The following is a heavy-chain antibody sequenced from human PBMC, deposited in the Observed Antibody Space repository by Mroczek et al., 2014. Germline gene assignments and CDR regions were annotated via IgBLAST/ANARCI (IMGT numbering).Heavy chain of an antibody. J-gene: IGHJ6*02. CDR3: ARVYYGSGTVTTDYYGMDV. D-gene: IGHD3-10*01. V-gene: IGHV4-34*01. Sequence: QVQLQQWGAGLLKPSETLSLTCAVYGGSFSGYYWSWIRQPPGKGLEWIGEINHSGSTNYNPSLKSRVTISVDTSKNQFSLKLSSVTAADTAVYYCARVYYGSGTVTTDYYGMDVWGQGTTVTVSS. CDR1: GGSFSGYY. CDR2: INHSGST.